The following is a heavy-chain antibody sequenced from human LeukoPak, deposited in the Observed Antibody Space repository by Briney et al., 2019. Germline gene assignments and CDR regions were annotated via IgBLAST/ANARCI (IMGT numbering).Heavy chain of an antibody. Sequence: ASVKVSCKASGGAFSSNAISWVRQAPGQGLEWMGWINPNSGGTNYAQKFQGRVTMTRDTSISTAYMELSRLRSDDTAVYYCAREALELLFDIWGQGTMVTVSS. CDR1: GGAFSSNA. V-gene: IGHV1-2*02. D-gene: IGHD1-26*01. CDR3: AREALELLFDI. CDR2: INPNSGGT. J-gene: IGHJ3*02.